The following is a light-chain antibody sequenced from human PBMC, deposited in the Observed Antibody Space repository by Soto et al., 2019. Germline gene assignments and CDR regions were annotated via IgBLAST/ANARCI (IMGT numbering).Light chain of an antibody. Sequence: EIVLTQSPGTLSLSPGERATLSCRASQSVSSNYLAWYQRKPGQAPRLLIYGASSRATGIPDRFSGSGSGTDFSLTISRLEPEDFAVYYCQQYGSLPKTFGQGTRLEIK. V-gene: IGKV3-20*01. J-gene: IGKJ2*01. CDR3: QQYGSLPKT. CDR1: QSVSSNY. CDR2: GAS.